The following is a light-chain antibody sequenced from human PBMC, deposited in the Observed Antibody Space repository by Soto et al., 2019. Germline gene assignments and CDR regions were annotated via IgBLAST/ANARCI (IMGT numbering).Light chain of an antibody. V-gene: IGKV3-15*01. CDR1: QSVGSK. Sequence: EIVMTQSPATLSVSPGERASLSCRASQSVGSKLAWYQHKPGQAHRLLIYDASTRATGFPARFSGSGSGTEFTLTISSLQPEDFAVYYCQQYNNWPPFTFGPGTKVDI. CDR2: DAS. J-gene: IGKJ3*01. CDR3: QQYNNWPPFT.